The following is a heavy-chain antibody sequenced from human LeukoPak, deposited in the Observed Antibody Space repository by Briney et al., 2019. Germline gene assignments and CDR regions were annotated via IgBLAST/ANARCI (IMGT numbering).Heavy chain of an antibody. CDR2: INPNSGGT. CDR3: AREGDAGATLGYYFDY. V-gene: IGHV1-2*02. J-gene: IGHJ4*02. CDR1: GYTFIGYY. D-gene: IGHD1-26*01. Sequence: GASVKVSCKASGYTFIGYYMHWVRQAPGQGLEWMGWINPNSGGTNYAQKFQGRGTMTRDTSISTDYMELSRLRSDDTAVYYCAREGDAGATLGYYFDYWGQGTLVTVSS.